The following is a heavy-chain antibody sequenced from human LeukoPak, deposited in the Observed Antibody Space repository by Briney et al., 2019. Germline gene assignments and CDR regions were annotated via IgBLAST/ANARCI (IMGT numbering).Heavy chain of an antibody. CDR1: GYTFNDYA. V-gene: IGHV1-3*04. Sequence: GASVKVSCKASGYTFNDYAIHWVRQAPGQSLEWMGWVNTGSGHTKYSQKFQGRVTIIGDTSASTVYVELSSLRSEDTAVYYCARGATAGSSWYLNSWGQGTLVTVSS. J-gene: IGHJ4*02. CDR2: VNTGSGHT. D-gene: IGHD6-13*01. CDR3: ARGATAGSSWYLNS.